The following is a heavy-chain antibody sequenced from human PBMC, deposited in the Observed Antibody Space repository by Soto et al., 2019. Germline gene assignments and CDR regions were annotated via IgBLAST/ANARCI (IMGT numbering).Heavy chain of an antibody. D-gene: IGHD3-10*01. J-gene: IGHJ6*02. Sequence: EVQLLESGGGLVQPGGSLRLSCAASGFTFSGYAMSWVRQAPGKGLEWVSAISGSGGSTYYADSVKGRFTISRDNSKNTLYVGVSSVRAEDTGVYYCASHIGDYYGSGSQYGMDVWCQGTTVTVSS. CDR1: GFTFSGYA. CDR2: ISGSGGST. CDR3: ASHIGDYYGSGSQYGMDV. V-gene: IGHV3-23*01.